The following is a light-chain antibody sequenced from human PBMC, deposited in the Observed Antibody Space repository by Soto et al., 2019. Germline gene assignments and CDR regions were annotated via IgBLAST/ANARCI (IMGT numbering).Light chain of an antibody. CDR3: QQRSNWPPGIT. Sequence: EIVLTQSPATLSLSPGERATLSCRASQSFSATYLAWYQQKPGQAPRLLIYAASSRATGVPDRFSGSGSGTDFTLTISSLEPEDFAVYYCQQRSNWPPGITFGQGTRLENK. CDR1: QSFSATY. CDR2: AAS. J-gene: IGKJ5*01. V-gene: IGKV3D-20*02.